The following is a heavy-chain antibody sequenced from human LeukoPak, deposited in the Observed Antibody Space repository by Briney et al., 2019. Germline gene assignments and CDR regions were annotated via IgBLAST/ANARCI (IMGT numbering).Heavy chain of an antibody. CDR1: GGSISSNNYY. CDR2: LYSSGST. CDR3: ARDFGSQWPYFDY. V-gene: IGHV4-39*07. Sequence: SETLSLTCTVSGGSISSNNYYWGWIRQPPGKGLEWIGSLYSSGSTYYNPSLKSRVTISVDTSKNQFSLKLSSVTAADTAVYYCARDFGSQWPYFDYWGQGTLVTVSS. D-gene: IGHD6-19*01. J-gene: IGHJ4*02.